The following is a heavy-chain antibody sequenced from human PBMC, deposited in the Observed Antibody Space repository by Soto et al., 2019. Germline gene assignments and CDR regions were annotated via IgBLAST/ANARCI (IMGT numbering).Heavy chain of an antibody. J-gene: IGHJ5*02. V-gene: IGHV3-21*01. CDR1: GFTFSSYS. CDR3: ARRDGDGYNYWFDP. CDR2: ISSSSSYI. D-gene: IGHD5-12*01. Sequence: GGSLRLSCAASGFTFSSYSMNWVRQAPGKGLEWVSSISSSSSYIYYADSVKGRFTISRDNAKNSLYLQMNSLRAEDTAVYYCARRDGDGYNYWFDPWGQGTLVTVSS.